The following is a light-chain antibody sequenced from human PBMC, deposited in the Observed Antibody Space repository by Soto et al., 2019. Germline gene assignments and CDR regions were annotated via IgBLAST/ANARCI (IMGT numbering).Light chain of an antibody. CDR2: GAS. J-gene: IGKJ3*01. CDR3: QQYNNWPFT. V-gene: IGKV3-15*01. Sequence: EIVITQSPATLSVSPGERATLSCRASQSVSSNLAWYQQKPGQAPRLLIYGASTRATGIPARFSGSGSGTEITLTSSSLKSEDFTVYSCQQYNNWPFTFGPGTKVDI. CDR1: QSVSSN.